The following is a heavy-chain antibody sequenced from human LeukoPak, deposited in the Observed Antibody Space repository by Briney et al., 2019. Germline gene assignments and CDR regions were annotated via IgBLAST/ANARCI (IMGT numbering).Heavy chain of an antibody. J-gene: IGHJ4*02. Sequence: GGSLRLSCAASGFTFSSYGMHWVRQAPGKGLEWVAVIGYDRSNKYYADSVKGRFTISRDNSKNTLYLQMNSLRAEDTAVYYCARDGYCSSTSCYIGSGYFEYWGQGTLVTVSS. CDR1: GFTFSSYG. CDR3: ARDGYCSSTSCYIGSGYFEY. CDR2: IGYDRSNK. V-gene: IGHV3-33*01. D-gene: IGHD2-2*03.